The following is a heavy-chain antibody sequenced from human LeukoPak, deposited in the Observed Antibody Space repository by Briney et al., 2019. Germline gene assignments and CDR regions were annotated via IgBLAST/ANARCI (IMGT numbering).Heavy chain of an antibody. CDR3: ARGTINFGVVTGRFDP. D-gene: IGHD3-3*01. CDR2: IIPIFGSS. CDR1: GGTFISYA. Sequence: SVKVSCKASGGTFISYAISWVRQAPGQGLEWRGGIIPIFGSSNYAQKFQGRVTITADESTSTAYMELSSLRSEDTAVYYCARGTINFGVVTGRFDPWGQGTLVTVSS. J-gene: IGHJ5*02. V-gene: IGHV1-69*01.